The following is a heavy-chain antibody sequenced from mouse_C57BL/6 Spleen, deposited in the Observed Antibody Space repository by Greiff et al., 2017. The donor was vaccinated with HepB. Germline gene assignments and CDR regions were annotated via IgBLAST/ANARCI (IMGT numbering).Heavy chain of an antibody. V-gene: IGHV5-16*01. CDR1: GFTFSDYY. Sequence: EVKLMESEGGLVQPGSSMKLSCTASGFTFSDYYMAWVRQVPEKGLEWVANINYDGSSTYYLDSLKSRFIISRDNAKNILYLQMSSLKSEDTATYYCARESSSPHAMDYWGQGTSVTVSS. CDR3: ARESSSPHAMDY. CDR2: INYDGSST. J-gene: IGHJ4*01. D-gene: IGHD1-1*01.